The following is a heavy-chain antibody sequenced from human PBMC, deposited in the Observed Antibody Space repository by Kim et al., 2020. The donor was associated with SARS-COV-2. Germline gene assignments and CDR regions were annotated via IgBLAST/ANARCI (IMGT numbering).Heavy chain of an antibody. Sequence: GGSLRLSCAASGFTFSSAWMSWVRQAPGKGLEWVGRIKSKTDGGTTDYAAPVKGRFTISRDDSKNTLYLQMNSLKSEDTAVYYCNTGYPYKSSIYLQHWGQSALVTVTS. CDR3: NTGYPYKSSIYLQH. D-gene: IGHD6-6*01. V-gene: IGHV3-15*01. J-gene: IGHJ1*01. CDR2: IKSKTDGGTT. CDR1: GFTFSSAW.